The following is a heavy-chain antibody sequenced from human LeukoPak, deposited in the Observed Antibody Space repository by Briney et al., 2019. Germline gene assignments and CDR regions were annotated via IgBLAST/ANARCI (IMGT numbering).Heavy chain of an antibody. CDR2: INPSGGST. CDR3: ARDFLGAVAGTREYFQH. V-gene: IGHV1-46*01. J-gene: IGHJ1*01. CDR1: GYTFTSYY. D-gene: IGHD6-19*01. Sequence: GASVKVSCTASGYTFTSYYMHWVRQAPGQGLEWMGIINPSGGSTSYAQKFQGRVTMTRDTSTSTVYMELSSLRSEDTAVYYCARDFLGAVAGTREYFQHWGQGTLVTVSS.